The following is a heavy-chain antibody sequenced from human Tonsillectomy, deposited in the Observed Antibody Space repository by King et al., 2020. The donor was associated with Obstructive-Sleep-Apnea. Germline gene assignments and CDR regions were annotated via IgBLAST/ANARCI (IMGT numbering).Heavy chain of an antibody. CDR1: GFTFSSYA. D-gene: IGHD3-10*01. CDR3: AKGNYYGSRFDP. CDR2: ISGSGGRT. Sequence: VQLVESGGGLVQPGGSLRLSCAASGFTFSSYAMSWVRQAPGKGLEGVSAISGSGGRTYYADSVKGRFTISRDNSKNTLYLQMNSLRAEDTAVYYCAKGNYYGSRFDPWGQGTLVTVSS. J-gene: IGHJ5*02. V-gene: IGHV3-23*04.